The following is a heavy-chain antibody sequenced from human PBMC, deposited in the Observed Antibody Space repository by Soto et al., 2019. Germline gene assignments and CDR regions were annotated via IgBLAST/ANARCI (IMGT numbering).Heavy chain of an antibody. CDR1: GYTLTGYY. V-gene: IGHV1-2*04. J-gene: IGHJ4*02. CDR3: ARGSVGPTTDFDY. CDR2: INPNSGGT. D-gene: IGHD1-26*01. Sequence: ASVKVSCKASGYTLTGYYMHWVRQAPGQGLEWMGWINPNSGGTNYAQKFQGWVTMTRDTSISTAYMELSRLKSDDTAVYYCARGSVGPTTDFDYWGQGTLVTVSS.